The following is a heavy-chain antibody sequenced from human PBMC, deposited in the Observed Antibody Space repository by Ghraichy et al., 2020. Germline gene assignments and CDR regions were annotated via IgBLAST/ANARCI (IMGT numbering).Heavy chain of an antibody. CDR1: GGSFSGYY. D-gene: IGHD2-2*01. CDR2: INHSGST. J-gene: IGHJ5*02. CDR3: ARGSRPPYQLLRIRWFDP. V-gene: IGHV4-34*01. Sequence: SETLSLTCAVYGGSFSGYYWSWIRQPPGKGLEWIGEINHSGSTNYNPSLKSRVTISVDTSKNQFSLKLSSVTAADTAVYYCARGSRPPYQLLRIRWFDPWGQGTLVTVSS.